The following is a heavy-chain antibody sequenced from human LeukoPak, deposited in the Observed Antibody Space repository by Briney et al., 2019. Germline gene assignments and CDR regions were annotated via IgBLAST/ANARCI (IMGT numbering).Heavy chain of an antibody. D-gene: IGHD6-19*01. CDR3: ARLGAVAGLDFDY. J-gene: IGHJ4*02. CDR2: INHSGST. V-gene: IGHV4-34*01. Sequence: SETLSLTCAVYGGSFSGYYWSWIRQPPGKGLEWIGEINHSGSTNYNPSLKSRVTISVDTSKNQFSLKLSSVTAADTAVYYCARLGAVAGLDFDYWGQGTLVTVSS. CDR1: GGSFSGYY.